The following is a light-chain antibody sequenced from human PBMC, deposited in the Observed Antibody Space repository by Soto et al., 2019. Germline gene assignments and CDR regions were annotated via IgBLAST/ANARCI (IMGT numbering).Light chain of an antibody. CDR3: QQRSKWPPT. J-gene: IGKJ1*01. CDR1: QSVSSN. Sequence: EIVMTQSPATLSVSPGERATLSCRASQSVSSNLAWYQQKPGQAPRLLIYDASNRATGIPARFSGSGSGTDFTLTISSLEPEDFAVYYCQQRSKWPPTFGQGTKVDIK. V-gene: IGKV3-11*01. CDR2: DAS.